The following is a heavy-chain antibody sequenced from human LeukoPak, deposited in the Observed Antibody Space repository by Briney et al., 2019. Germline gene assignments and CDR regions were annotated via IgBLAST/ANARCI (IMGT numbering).Heavy chain of an antibody. V-gene: IGHV1-2*02. D-gene: IGHD1-26*01. Sequence: GASVKVSCKASGYTFTAYYIHWVRQAPGQRLEWMGWINPNSGGTKYAQNFQGRVTMTRDTSISTVYMELSRLRSDDTAVYFCARDGWELLLGFDSWGQGTVVTVSS. CDR2: INPNSGGT. CDR3: ARDGWELLLGFDS. CDR1: GYTFTAYY. J-gene: IGHJ4*02.